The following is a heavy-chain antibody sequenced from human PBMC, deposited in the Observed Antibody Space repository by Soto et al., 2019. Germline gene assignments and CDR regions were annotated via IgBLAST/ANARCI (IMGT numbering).Heavy chain of an antibody. CDR1: GFTFSDYG. CDR2: VWFDGSIQ. J-gene: IGHJ4*02. V-gene: IGHV3-33*01. Sequence: PGGSLRLSCVASGFTFSDYGIHWVRQAPDKGLEWVAVVWFDGSIQYYGDSVKGRLTISRDNSNNTVDLQMNNLRAEDTAVYYCARVDFGGNSYYFDYWGQGTPVTVS. CDR3: ARVDFGGNSYYFDY. D-gene: IGHD1-7*01.